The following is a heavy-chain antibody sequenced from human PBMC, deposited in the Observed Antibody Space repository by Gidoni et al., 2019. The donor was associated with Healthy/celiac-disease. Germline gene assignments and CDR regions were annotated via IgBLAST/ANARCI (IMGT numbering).Heavy chain of an antibody. D-gene: IGHD3-22*01. J-gene: IGHJ3*02. Sequence: QLQLQQWGAGLLKPSETLSLTCAVYGGSFIGYYWSWIRQPPGKGLEWIGESNHSGSTNYTPSLKSRVTISVDTSKNQFSLKLSSVTAADTAVYYCARAAEGSSGSSHAFDIWGQGTMVTVSP. CDR2: SNHSGST. CDR1: GGSFIGYY. CDR3: ARAAEGSSGSSHAFDI. V-gene: IGHV4-34*01.